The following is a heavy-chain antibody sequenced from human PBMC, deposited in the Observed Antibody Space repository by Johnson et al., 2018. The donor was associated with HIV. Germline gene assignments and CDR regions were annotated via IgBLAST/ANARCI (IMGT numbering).Heavy chain of an antibody. J-gene: IGHJ3*02. Sequence: QVHLVESGGGVVQPGGSLRLSCAASGFTFSTYDMHWVRQAPGKGLEWVAFIRYDGSNKNYADSVKGRFTISRDNAKNSLYLQMNSLRAEDTALYYCAKDSRAAGNAFDIWGQGTMVTVSS. V-gene: IGHV3-30*02. CDR3: AKDSRAAGNAFDI. CDR1: GFTFSTYD. CDR2: IRYDGSNK. D-gene: IGHD6-13*01.